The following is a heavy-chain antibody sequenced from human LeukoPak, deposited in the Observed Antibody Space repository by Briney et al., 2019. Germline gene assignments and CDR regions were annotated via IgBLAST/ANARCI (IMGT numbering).Heavy chain of an antibody. D-gene: IGHD2-21*02. Sequence: GGSLRLSCAAPGFTFSNYWMHWVRQAPGEALMWVSRIKSDGSSTTYADSVKGRFTISRDNAKNTLYLQMNSLRAEDTAVYYCSRDSLSSCGGDCYSGLDVWGQGTTVTVSS. CDR2: IKSDGSST. CDR3: SRDSLSSCGGDCYSGLDV. J-gene: IGHJ6*02. CDR1: GFTFSNYW. V-gene: IGHV3-74*01.